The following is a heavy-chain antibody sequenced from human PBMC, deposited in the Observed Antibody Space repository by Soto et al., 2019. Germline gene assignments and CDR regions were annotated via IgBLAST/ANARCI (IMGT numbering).Heavy chain of an antibody. V-gene: IGHV1-69*01. CDR2: ISPLFSTT. D-gene: IGHD6-13*01. Sequence: QVQLVQSGAEVKEPGSSVKVSCNATGDLVKNYAFNWVRQAPGQGLEWMGRISPLFSTTNYAQKFQGRVTIGADELTTIVYREVSNFASEDTAMYYCAASSSVAAAGYCTFWGQGTLVTVSP. J-gene: IGHJ4*02. CDR1: GDLVKNYA. CDR3: AASSSVAAAGYCTF.